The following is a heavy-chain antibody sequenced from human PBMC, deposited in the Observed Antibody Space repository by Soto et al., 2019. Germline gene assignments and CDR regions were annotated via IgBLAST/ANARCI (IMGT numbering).Heavy chain of an antibody. CDR1: GFSLSTNRVA. V-gene: IGHV2-5*02. Sequence: SGPTLVNPTQTLTLTCSFSGFSLSTNRVAVAWIRQPPGKALEFLALKYWDDDRRYSPSLKTRLTISKDTSKNQVVLTMTNMDPVDTATYYCARLTTGFDYWGQGTLVTVSS. J-gene: IGHJ4*02. CDR2: KYWDDDR. D-gene: IGHD4-17*01. CDR3: ARLTTGFDY.